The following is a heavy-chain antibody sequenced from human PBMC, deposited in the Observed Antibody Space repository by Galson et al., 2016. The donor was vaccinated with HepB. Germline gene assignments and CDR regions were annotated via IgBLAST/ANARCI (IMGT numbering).Heavy chain of an antibody. J-gene: IGHJ2*01. Sequence: SLRLSCAASGFMFSDHYMDWVRQAPGKGLEWVARTRNKARSYTTEYAASVKGRFTISRGDSQNSVYLQMNSLNTEDTALYYCIRASSSSGYWYFDFWGRGTLVTVSS. D-gene: IGHD6-6*01. V-gene: IGHV3-72*01. CDR1: GFMFSDHY. CDR3: IRASSSSGYWYFDF. CDR2: TRNKARSYTT.